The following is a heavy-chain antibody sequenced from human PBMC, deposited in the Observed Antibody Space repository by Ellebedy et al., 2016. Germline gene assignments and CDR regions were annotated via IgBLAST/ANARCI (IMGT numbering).Heavy chain of an antibody. CDR1: GGSFSGYY. J-gene: IGHJ4*02. Sequence: SETLSLTCAVYGGSFSGYYWSWIRQPPGKGLEWIGEINHSGNTNDNPSLKSRVTISVDTSNNQFSLKLSSVTAADTAVYYCARAYGGYIDSWGQGTLVTVSS. D-gene: IGHD2-21*01. V-gene: IGHV4-34*01. CDR3: ARAYGGYIDS. CDR2: INHSGNT.